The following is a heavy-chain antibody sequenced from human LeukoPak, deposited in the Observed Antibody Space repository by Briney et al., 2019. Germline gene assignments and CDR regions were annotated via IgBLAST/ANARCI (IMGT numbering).Heavy chain of an antibody. J-gene: IGHJ3*02. CDR3: ARGSGSYNTPAAFDI. D-gene: IGHD1-26*01. CDR2: ISYDGSNK. V-gene: IGHV3-30-3*01. Sequence: GGSLRLSCAASGFTFSSYAMHWVRQAPGKGLEWVAVISYDGSNKYYADSVKGRFTISRDNSKNTPYLQMNSLRAEDTAVYYCARGSGSYNTPAAFDIWGQGTMVTVSS. CDR1: GFTFSSYA.